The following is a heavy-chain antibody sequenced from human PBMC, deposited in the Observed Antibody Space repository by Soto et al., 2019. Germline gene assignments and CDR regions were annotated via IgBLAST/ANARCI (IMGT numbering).Heavy chain of an antibody. V-gene: IGHV1-69*12. CDR3: ASLGGHSYGLGRGWFDP. D-gene: IGHD5-18*01. J-gene: IGHJ5*02. CDR1: GGTLSSYA. Sequence: QVQLVQSGAEVKKPGSSVKVSCKASGGTLSSYAISWVRQAPGQGLEWMGGIIPIFGTANYAQKFQGRVTITAHEATSTAYMERSSLRSEDTAVYYCASLGGHSYGLGRGWFDPWGQGTLVTVSS. CDR2: IIPIFGTA.